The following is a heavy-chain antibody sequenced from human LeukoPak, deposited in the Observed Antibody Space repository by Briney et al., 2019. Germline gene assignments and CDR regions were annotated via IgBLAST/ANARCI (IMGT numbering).Heavy chain of an antibody. CDR3: ARLYSSSWTHAFDI. V-gene: IGHV4-59*01. CDR2: IYYIGSP. D-gene: IGHD6-13*01. J-gene: IGHJ3*02. Sequence: SETLSLTCTVSGASISSYYWSWIRQPPGKGLEWIGYIYYIGSPNYSPSLKSRVTISLDTSKNQFSLKLSSVTAADTALYYCARLYSSSWTHAFDIWGQGTMVTVSS. CDR1: GASISSYY.